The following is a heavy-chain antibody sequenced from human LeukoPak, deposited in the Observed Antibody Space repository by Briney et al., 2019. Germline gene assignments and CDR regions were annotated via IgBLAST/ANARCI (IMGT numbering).Heavy chain of an antibody. CDR1: GGSISSYY. CDR2: IYTSGST. D-gene: IGHD6-19*01. Sequence: SETLSLTCTVSGGSISSYYWSWIRQPAGKGLEWIGCIYTSGSTNYNPSLKSRVTMSVDTSKNQFSLKPSSVTAADTAVYYCARVARFGDPAVAGEYFDYWGQGTLVTVSS. V-gene: IGHV4-4*07. CDR3: ARVARFGDPAVAGEYFDY. J-gene: IGHJ4*02.